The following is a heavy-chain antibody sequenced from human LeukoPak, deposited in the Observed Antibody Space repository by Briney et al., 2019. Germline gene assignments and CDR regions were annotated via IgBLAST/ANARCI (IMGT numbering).Heavy chain of an antibody. CDR3: ARVRPVWFGEFLRGKASDY. Sequence: ASVKVSCKASGYTFTSYGISWVRQAPGQGLEWMGWISAYNGNTNYAQKLQGRVTMTTDTSTSTAYMELRSLRSDDTAVYYCARVRPVWFGEFLRGKASDYWGQGTLVTVSS. V-gene: IGHV1-18*01. CDR2: ISAYNGNT. CDR1: GYTFTSYG. D-gene: IGHD3-10*01. J-gene: IGHJ4*02.